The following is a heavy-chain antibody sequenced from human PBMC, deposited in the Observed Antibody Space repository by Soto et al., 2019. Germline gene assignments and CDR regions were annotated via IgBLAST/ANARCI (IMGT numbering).Heavy chain of an antibody. Sequence: SETLSLTCTVSGGSISSYYWSWIRQPPGKGLEWIGYIYYSGSTNYNPSLKSRVTISVDTSKNQFSLKLSSVTAADTAVYYCAREGLPHYYYRMDVWGQGTTVTVSS. CDR3: AREGLPHYYYRMDV. CDR2: IYYSGST. J-gene: IGHJ6*02. D-gene: IGHD5-18*01. CDR1: GGSISSYY. V-gene: IGHV4-59*01.